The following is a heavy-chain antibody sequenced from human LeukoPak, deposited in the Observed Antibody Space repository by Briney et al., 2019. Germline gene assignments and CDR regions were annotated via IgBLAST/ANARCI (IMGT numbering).Heavy chain of an antibody. V-gene: IGHV1-46*01. Sequence: ASVKVSCKASGYTFTSYYMHWVRQAPGQGLEWMGIINPSGGSTSYAQKFQGRVTMTRDMSTSTVYMELSSLRSEDTAVYYCARRAGVVVPAAMKTNYYYYYYMDVWGKGTTVTISS. CDR3: ARRAGVVVPAAMKTNYYYYYYMDV. D-gene: IGHD2-2*01. CDR1: GYTFTSYY. J-gene: IGHJ6*03. CDR2: INPSGGST.